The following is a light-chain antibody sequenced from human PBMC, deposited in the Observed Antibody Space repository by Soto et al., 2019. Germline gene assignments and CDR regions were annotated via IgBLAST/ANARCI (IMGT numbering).Light chain of an antibody. CDR1: TSNIGSNY. V-gene: IGLV1-47*02. CDR3: AAWDDSLSNLV. Sequence: QSVLTQPPSASGTPGQRVTISCSGSTSNIGSNYVYWYQQLPGTAPKLLIYTNNQRPSGVPDRFSGSKSGTSASLAISGLRSEDQADYYCAAWDDSLSNLVFGGGTQLTVL. J-gene: IGLJ2*01. CDR2: TNN.